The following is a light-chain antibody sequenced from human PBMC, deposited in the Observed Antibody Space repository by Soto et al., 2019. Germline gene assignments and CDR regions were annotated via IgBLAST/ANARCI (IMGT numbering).Light chain of an antibody. V-gene: IGKV1-9*01. Sequence: IQLTQSPSSLSASVGDRVTITCRASQDISSSLAWYQQKPGKAPKLLIYAASILQSGVPSGFSGSGFGTDFTLTISSLQPEDFATYYCQQLESYPSTFGGGTKVDIK. CDR3: QQLESYPST. CDR1: QDISSS. CDR2: AAS. J-gene: IGKJ4*01.